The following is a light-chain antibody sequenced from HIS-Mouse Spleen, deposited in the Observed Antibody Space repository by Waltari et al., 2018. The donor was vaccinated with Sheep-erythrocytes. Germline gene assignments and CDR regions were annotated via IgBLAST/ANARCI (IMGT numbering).Light chain of an antibody. J-gene: IGLJ2*01. V-gene: IGLV3-1*01. CDR2: QDS. CDR1: KLGDKY. Sequence: SYELTQPPSVSVSPGQTASITCSGAKLGDKYACWYQQKPGQSPALVIYQDSKRPSGIPERFSGSNSGNTATLTISGTQAMDEADYYCQAWDSSTAVFGGGTKLTVL. CDR3: QAWDSSTAV.